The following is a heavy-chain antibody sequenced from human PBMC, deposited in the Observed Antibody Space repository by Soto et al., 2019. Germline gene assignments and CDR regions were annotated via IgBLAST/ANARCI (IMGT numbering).Heavy chain of an antibody. CDR2: ISSSSSYI. J-gene: IGHJ4*02. V-gene: IGHV3-21*01. Sequence: GGSLRLSCAASGFTFSSYSMNWVRQAPGKGLEWVSSISSSSSYIYYADSVKGRFTISRDNAKNSLYLQMNSLRAEDTAVYCCGQAAAGNFDYWGQGTLVTVSS. CDR3: GQAAAGNFDY. CDR1: GFTFSSYS. D-gene: IGHD6-13*01.